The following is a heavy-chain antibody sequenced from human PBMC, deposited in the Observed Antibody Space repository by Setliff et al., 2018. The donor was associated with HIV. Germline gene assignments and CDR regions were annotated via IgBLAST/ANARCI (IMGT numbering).Heavy chain of an antibody. V-gene: IGHV4-59*01. D-gene: IGHD3-3*01. CDR3: ARDRGYNFWSGYSNAFDI. J-gene: IGHJ3*02. Sequence: LSLTCTVSGGSISSYYWSWIRQPPGKGLEWIGYIYYSGSTNYNPSLKSRVTISVDTSKNQFSLKLSSVTAADTAVYYCARDRGYNFWSGYSNAFDIWGQGTMVTVSS. CDR2: IYYSGST. CDR1: GGSISSYY.